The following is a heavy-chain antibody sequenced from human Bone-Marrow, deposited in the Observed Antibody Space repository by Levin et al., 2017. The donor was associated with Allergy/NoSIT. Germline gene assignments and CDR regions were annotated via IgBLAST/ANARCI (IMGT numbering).Heavy chain of an antibody. CDR3: TTGRILDP. V-gene: IGHV3-15*01. J-gene: IGHJ5*02. D-gene: IGHD2-15*01. CDR1: GFSFSDAW. Sequence: GGSLRLSCVGSGFSFSDAWMTWVRQAPGKGLEWVGRIKTETDGGTPEYAAPVKGRFTISRDDSKTTVFLQMNSLKTEDTAVYYCTTGRILDPWGQGTLVTVSS. CDR2: IKTETDGGTP.